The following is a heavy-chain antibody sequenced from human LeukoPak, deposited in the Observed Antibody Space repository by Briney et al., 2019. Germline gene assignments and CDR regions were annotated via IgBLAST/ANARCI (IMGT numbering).Heavy chain of an antibody. V-gene: IGHV3-30*18. J-gene: IGHJ4*02. CDR3: AKIPVLGGWPTIDY. CDR1: GFTFSSYG. CDR2: ISYDGSNK. Sequence: GGSLRLSCAASGFTFSSYGMHWVRQAPGKGLEWVAVISYDGSNKYYADSVKGRFTISRDNSENTLYLQMNSLRAEDTAVYYCAKIPVLGGWPTIDYWGQGTLVTVSS. D-gene: IGHD6-19*01.